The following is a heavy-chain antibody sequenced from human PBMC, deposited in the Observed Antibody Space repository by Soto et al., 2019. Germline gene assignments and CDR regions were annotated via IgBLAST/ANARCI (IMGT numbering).Heavy chain of an antibody. J-gene: IGHJ5*02. V-gene: IGHV3-30*18. CDR2: ISYDGSNK. CDR1: GFTFSSYG. D-gene: IGHD2-15*01. Sequence: QVQLVESGGGVVQPGRSLRLSCAASGFTFSSYGMHWVRQAPGKGLEWVAVISYDGSNKYYADSVKGRFTISRDNSKNTLYLQMNSLRAEDTDVYYCAKDGADIVVVVAATLFGWFDPWGQGTLVTVSS. CDR3: AKDGADIVVVVAATLFGWFDP.